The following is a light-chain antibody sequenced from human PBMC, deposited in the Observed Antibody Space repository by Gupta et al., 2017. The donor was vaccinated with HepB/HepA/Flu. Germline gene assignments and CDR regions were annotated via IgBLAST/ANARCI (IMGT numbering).Light chain of an antibody. CDR2: TAS. Sequence: DIQMTQSPTTLSASVGDRVTITCRASQSVGAWLAWYQQKPGQDPKLLIYTASFLQSGVPSRFSGSGSGTEFTLTISSLQPDDFATYYCQHYLSSSGAFGQGTKVEI. J-gene: IGKJ1*01. CDR3: QHYLSSSGA. CDR1: QSVGAW. V-gene: IGKV1-5*03.